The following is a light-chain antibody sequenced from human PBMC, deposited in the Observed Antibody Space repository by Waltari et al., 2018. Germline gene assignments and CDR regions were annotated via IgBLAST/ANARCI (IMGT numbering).Light chain of an antibody. J-gene: IGKJ4*01. Sequence: DIVMTQSPDSLAVSLGERATINCKSSQSVLYTSNNKNYLAWYQQKPGQPPKLLIYWASTRECGVPDRFSGSGSGTNFTLTISSLQAEDVAVYYCQQYHSPPQTFGGGTKVEIK. CDR1: QSVLYTSNNKNY. CDR2: WAS. CDR3: QQYHSPPQT. V-gene: IGKV4-1*01.